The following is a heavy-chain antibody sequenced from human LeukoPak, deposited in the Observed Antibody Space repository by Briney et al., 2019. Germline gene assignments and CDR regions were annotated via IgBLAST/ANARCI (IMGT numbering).Heavy chain of an antibody. V-gene: IGHV4-39*01. J-gene: IGHJ6*03. CDR2: ISSSGST. Sequence: PSETLSPTCTVSGGSISSRSDYWGWVRQPPGKGLEWIASISSSGSTYYNPSLKSRVSISVDSFRNQFSLKLSSVTAADTAVYYCARRRVLPPDVPDRADYYLDVWGKGTAVTVSS. CDR1: GGSISSRSDY. CDR3: ARRRVLPPDVPDRADYYLDV. D-gene: IGHD2-2*01.